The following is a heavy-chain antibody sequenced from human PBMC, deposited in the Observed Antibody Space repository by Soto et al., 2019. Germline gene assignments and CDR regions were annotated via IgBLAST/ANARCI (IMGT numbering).Heavy chain of an antibody. CDR3: ARGMTPPGAPAWYYFDS. CDR1: GASITGTSY. V-gene: IGHV4-4*07. CDR2: FSLSRTT. J-gene: IGHJ4*02. Sequence: PSETLSLTCTVSGASITGTSYWSWIRQPAGKGLEWIGRFSLSRTTNYNPSLRSRVTMSADVSKNQFSLRLTSVTAADTALYYCARGMTPPGAPAWYYFDSWGQGTLVTVSS. D-gene: IGHD2-8*02.